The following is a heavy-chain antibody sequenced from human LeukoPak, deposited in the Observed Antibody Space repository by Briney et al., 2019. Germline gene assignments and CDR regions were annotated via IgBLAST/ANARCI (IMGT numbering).Heavy chain of an antibody. CDR3: ARDVDTMEGRTFDI. Sequence: GGSLRLSCAASGFTFSRYSMNWVRQAPGKGLEWVSYIRSSSSTIYYADSVKGRFTISRDNAKNSLYLEMNSLRDEDTAVYYCARDVDTMEGRTFDIWGQGTMVTVSS. CDR2: IRSSSSTI. CDR1: GFTFSRYS. D-gene: IGHD3-10*01. J-gene: IGHJ3*02. V-gene: IGHV3-48*02.